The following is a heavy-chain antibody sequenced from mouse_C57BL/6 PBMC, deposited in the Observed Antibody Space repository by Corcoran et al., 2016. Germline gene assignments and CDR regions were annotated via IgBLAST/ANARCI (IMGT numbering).Heavy chain of an antibody. CDR3: ARGAYSFDY. D-gene: IGHD2-10*01. CDR2: IYPGSGNT. CDR1: GYTFTDYY. Sequence: QVQLKQSGAELVRPGASVKLSCKASGYTFTDYYINWVKQRPGQGLEWIARIYPGSGNTYYNEKFKGKATLTAEQSSSTAYMQLSSLTSEDSAVYFCARGAYSFDYWGQGTTLTVSS. J-gene: IGHJ2*01. V-gene: IGHV1-76*01.